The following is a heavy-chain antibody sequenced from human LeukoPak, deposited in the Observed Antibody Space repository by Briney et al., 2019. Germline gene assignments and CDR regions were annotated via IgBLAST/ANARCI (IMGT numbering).Heavy chain of an antibody. CDR3: AEDRSNTWSFDS. CDR2: ISYDESDK. Sequence: GGSLRLSCAASGFLLTDYGMHWVRQAPGKGLEWLSMISYDESDKFYADSVRGRFTISRDTSRNTLYLQMYSLRVEDTAVYFCAEDRSNTWSFDSWGQGTLVTVSS. V-gene: IGHV3-30*18. J-gene: IGHJ4*02. CDR1: GFLLTDYG. D-gene: IGHD6-13*01.